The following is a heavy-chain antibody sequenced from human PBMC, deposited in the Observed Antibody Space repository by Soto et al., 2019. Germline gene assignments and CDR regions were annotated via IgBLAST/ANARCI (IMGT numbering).Heavy chain of an antibody. CDR1: AYTVTVYI. CDR3: ARDFEYCSGTSCYISVFEP. Sequence: SFRRSAYTVTVYILYVAGPSTKKKLEWMGWINPNSGGTNYAQKFQGWVTMTRDTSISTAYMELSRLRSDDTAVYYCARDFEYCSGTSCYISVFEPWGQGTLVTVTS. D-gene: IGHD2-2*02. V-gene: IGHV1-2*04. J-gene: IGHJ5*02. CDR2: INPNSGGT.